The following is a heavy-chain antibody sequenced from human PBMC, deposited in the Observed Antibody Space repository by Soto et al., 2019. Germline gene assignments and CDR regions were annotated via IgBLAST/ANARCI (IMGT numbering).Heavy chain of an antibody. D-gene: IGHD1-26*01. CDR3: ARGGGSYYIAY. CDR1: GGSVSSGSYS. J-gene: IGHJ4*02. V-gene: IGHV4-61*01. CDR2: IYHSGTT. Sequence: QVQLQESGPGLVKPSETLSLTCTVSGGSVSSGSYSWSWMRQPPGKGLEWIGYIYHSGTTNYNPSRKSRVTISVDTSKNQFSWKLSSVTAADTAVYYCARGGGSYYIAYWGQGTLVTVSS.